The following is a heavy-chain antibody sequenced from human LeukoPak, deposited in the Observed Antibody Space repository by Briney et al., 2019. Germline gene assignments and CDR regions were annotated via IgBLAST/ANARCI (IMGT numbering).Heavy chain of an antibody. D-gene: IGHD6-13*01. J-gene: IGHJ4*02. CDR1: GVSVTSSSYY. CDR2: IYYSGST. Sequence: PSETLSLTCTVSGVSVTSSSYYWGWIRQPPGKGLEWLGSIYYSGSTSYNPSLKSLVTISVDTSKNQFSLKLSSVTATDTAVYYCARHLSSNWYLGYFDYWGQGTLLTVSS. V-gene: IGHV4-39*01. CDR3: ARHLSSNWYLGYFDY.